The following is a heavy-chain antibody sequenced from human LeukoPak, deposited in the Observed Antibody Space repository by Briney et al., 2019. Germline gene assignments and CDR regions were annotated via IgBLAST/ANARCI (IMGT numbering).Heavy chain of an antibody. V-gene: IGHV1-69*13. D-gene: IGHD2-15*01. CDR1: GGTFSSYA. J-gene: IGHJ6*03. CDR3: ARDHVCSGGSCYSRYYYYYMDV. Sequence: ASVKVSCKASGGTFSSYAISWVRQAPGQGLEWMGGIIPIFGTANYAQKFQGRVTITADESTSTAYMGLSSLRSEDTAVYYCARDHVCSGGSCYSRYYYYYMDVWGKGTTVTVSS. CDR2: IIPIFGTA.